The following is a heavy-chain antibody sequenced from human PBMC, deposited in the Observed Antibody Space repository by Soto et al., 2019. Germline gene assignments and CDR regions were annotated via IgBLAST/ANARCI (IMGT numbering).Heavy chain of an antibody. CDR2: VSANGQGI. CDR3: AKDRHYPRDYFHY. Sequence: GGSMGLSCASSGFTVSSSAISCFRQAPGKGLEWVSAVSANGQGIYYADSVRGRFTISRDNSKNTVFLHMDSLSAEDTAVYYCAKDRHYPRDYFHYWGQGTLVTVSS. J-gene: IGHJ4*02. V-gene: IGHV3-23*01. CDR1: GFTVSSSA. D-gene: IGHD3-10*01.